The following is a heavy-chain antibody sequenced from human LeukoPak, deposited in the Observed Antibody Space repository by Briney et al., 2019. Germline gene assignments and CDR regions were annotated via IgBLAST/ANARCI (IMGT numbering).Heavy chain of an antibody. CDR3: ARDQMWESNWFDP. CDR1: GGTFSSYA. Sequence: PVKVSCKASGGTFSSYAISWVRQAPGQGLEWMGRIIPIFGTANYAQKFQGRVTITTDESTSTAYMELSSLRSEDTAVYYCARDQMWESNWFDPWGQGTLVTVSS. D-gene: IGHD1-26*01. V-gene: IGHV1-69*05. CDR2: IIPIFGTA. J-gene: IGHJ5*02.